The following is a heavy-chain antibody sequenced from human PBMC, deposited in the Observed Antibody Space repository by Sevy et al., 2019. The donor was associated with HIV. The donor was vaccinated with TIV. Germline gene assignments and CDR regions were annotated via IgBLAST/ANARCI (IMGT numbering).Heavy chain of an antibody. CDR3: ARGYPDYSSSWYYYYYYIDV. V-gene: IGHV4-31*03. CDR1: GGSISSGGYY. Sequence: SDTLSLTCTVSGGSISSGGYYWSWIRQHPGKGLEWIGYNYYSGSTYFNPSLKSRVTISVDKSKNRFSLKLSSVTAADTAVYYCARGYPDYSSSWYYYYYYIDVWGKGTTVTVSS. D-gene: IGHD6-13*01. J-gene: IGHJ6*03. CDR2: NYYSGST.